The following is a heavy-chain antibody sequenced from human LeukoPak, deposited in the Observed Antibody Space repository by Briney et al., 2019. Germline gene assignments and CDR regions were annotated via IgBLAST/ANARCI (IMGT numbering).Heavy chain of an antibody. Sequence: PGGSLRLSCAASGFTFSSYAMSWVRQAPGKGLEWVSAISGSGGSTYYTDSVKGRFTISRDNAKNSLYLQMKSLRVGDTAVYYCARVYYGSRSYSFDNWGQGTLVTVSS. J-gene: IGHJ4*02. CDR2: ISGSGGST. D-gene: IGHD3-10*01. CDR3: ARVYYGSRSYSFDN. V-gene: IGHV3-23*01. CDR1: GFTFSSYA.